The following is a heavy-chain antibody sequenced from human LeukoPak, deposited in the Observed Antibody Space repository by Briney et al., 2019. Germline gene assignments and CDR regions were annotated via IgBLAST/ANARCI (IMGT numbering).Heavy chain of an antibody. CDR1: GFTFSSHW. J-gene: IGHJ6*03. CDR3: AKDSAQHSDFWSGYPREYYYYYYMDV. V-gene: IGHV3-74*01. CDR2: IVSDGSGA. D-gene: IGHD3-3*01. Sequence: GGSLRLSCAASGFTFSSHWMHWVRHAPGKGLVWIARIVSDGSGATYVYSVKGRFTTSRDNAKNTLYLQMNSLRAEDTAVYYCAKDSAQHSDFWSGYPREYYYYYYMDVWGKGTTVTVSS.